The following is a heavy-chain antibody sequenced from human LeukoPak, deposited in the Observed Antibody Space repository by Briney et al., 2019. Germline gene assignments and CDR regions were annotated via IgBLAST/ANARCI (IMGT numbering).Heavy chain of an antibody. CDR3: ARVYCSSTSCYWDFDY. V-gene: IGHV4-59*11. CDR2: IYYSGST. J-gene: IGHJ4*02. CDR1: GGSISSHY. D-gene: IGHD2-2*01. Sequence: SETLSLTCTVSGGSISSHYWSWVRQPPGKGLEWIGYIYYSGSTNYNPSLKSRVTISVDTSENQFSLKLSSVTAADTAVYYCARVYCSSTSCYWDFDYWGQGTLVTVSS.